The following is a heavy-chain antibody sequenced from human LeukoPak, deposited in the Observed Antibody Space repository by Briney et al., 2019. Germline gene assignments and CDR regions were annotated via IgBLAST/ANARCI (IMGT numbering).Heavy chain of an antibody. CDR2: INPSGGST. D-gene: IGHD2-2*02. V-gene: IGHV1-46*01. CDR3: ARDGSTRYCSSTSCYKHCYYGMDV. J-gene: IGHJ6*02. Sequence: ASVKVSCKASGYTFTSYYMHWVRQAPGQGLEWMGIINPSGGSTSYAQKFQGRVTMTRDTSTSTVYMELSSLRSEDTAVYYCARDGSTRYCSSTSCYKHCYYGMDVWGQGTTVTVSS. CDR1: GYTFTSYY.